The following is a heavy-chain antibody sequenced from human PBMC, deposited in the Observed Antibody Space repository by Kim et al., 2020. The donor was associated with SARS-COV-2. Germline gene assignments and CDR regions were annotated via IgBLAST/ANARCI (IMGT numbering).Heavy chain of an antibody. CDR3: ARAGGPMVRGVENWFGP. V-gene: IGHV4-39*07. J-gene: IGHJ5*02. D-gene: IGHD3-10*01. Sequence: SQTLSLTCTVSGGSISSYSYYWGWVRQPPGKGLEWIGSGSTYYNPSLKSRVTISVDTSKNQFSLKLTSVTAADTALYDCARAGGPMVRGVENWFGPWGQGTLVTVSS. CDR1: GGSISSYSYY. CDR2: GST.